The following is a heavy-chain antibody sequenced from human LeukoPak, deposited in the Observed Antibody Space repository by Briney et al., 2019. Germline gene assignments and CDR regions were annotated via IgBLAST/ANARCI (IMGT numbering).Heavy chain of an antibody. V-gene: IGHV1-46*01. CDR1: XTXXXXX. J-gene: IGHJ4*02. Sequence: XTXXXXXMXWVRQAPGQGLEXXGXINPSGGSTSYXQKFQGRVTMTRDMXXXTVYMELSSLRSEDTAVYYCAXXXXAXAGLYYFDYWGQGTLVTVSS. CDR2: INPSGGST. CDR3: AXXXXAXAGLYYFDY. D-gene: IGHD6-13*01.